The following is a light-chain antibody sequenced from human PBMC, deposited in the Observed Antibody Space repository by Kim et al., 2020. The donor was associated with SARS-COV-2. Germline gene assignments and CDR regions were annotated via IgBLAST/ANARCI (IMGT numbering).Light chain of an antibody. CDR2: AAS. J-gene: IGKJ1*01. CDR1: QSVTTNY. CDR3: QQYGSSPWA. V-gene: IGKV3-20*01. Sequence: SPGQRPSRACRASQSVTTNYLAWYQQKPGQAPRLLISAASSRATGIPDRFSGGGSGTDFTLTISRLEPEDFAVYYCQQYGSSPWAFGQGTKVDIK.